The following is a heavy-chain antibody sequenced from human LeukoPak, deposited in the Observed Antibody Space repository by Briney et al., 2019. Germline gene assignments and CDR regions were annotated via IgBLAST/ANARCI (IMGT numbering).Heavy chain of an antibody. CDR2: MNPNSGNT. V-gene: IGHV1-8*01. CDR1: GYTFTSYD. Sequence: ASVTVSCKASGYTFTSYDINWVRQATAQGLEWMGWMNPNSGNTGYAQKLQGRVTMTRNTSISTAYMELSSLRSEDTAVYYCARGFVRARGYSKRYSRLLDYWGQGTLVTVSS. D-gene: IGHD5-18*01. CDR3: ARGFVRARGYSKRYSRLLDY. J-gene: IGHJ4*02.